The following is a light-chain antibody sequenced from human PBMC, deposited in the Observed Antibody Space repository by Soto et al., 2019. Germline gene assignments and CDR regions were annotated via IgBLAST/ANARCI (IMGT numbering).Light chain of an antibody. J-gene: IGLJ3*02. CDR2: YDS. CDR1: NIGSKS. CDR3: QVWDSSSDHPV. V-gene: IGLV3-21*04. Sequence: SYELTQPPSVSVAPGKTARITCGGNNIGSKSVHWYQQKPGQAPVLVIYYDSDRPSGIPERFSGSHSGNTATLTISRVEAGEEADYYCQVWDSSSDHPVFGGGTKLTVL.